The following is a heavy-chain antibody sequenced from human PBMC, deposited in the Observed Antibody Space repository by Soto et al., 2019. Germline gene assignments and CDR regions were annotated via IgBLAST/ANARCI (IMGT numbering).Heavy chain of an antibody. CDR3: AREKVGAVDY. V-gene: IGHV1-8*01. CDR2: RKPNSGTT. CDR1: GYTFTSYD. D-gene: IGHD1-26*01. J-gene: IGHJ4*02. Sequence: QVQLVQSGAEVKKPGASVQVSCKASGYTFTSYDINWVRHATGQGHEWMGWRKPNSGTTGYAQTFQGRVTMTRNTSISTDYMELSSLRSEDTAVYYCAREKVGAVDYWGQGTLVTVSS.